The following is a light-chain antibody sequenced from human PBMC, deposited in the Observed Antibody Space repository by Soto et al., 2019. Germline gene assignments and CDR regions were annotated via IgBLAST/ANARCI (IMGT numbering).Light chain of an antibody. Sequence: EIVLTQSPGTLSLSPGERATLSCRASQSVSSNYLAWYQQKPGQAPRLLIYGASSRATGIPDRFSGSGSGTDFTLTISRLEPEDFAVYYCQQYGSSPPAFGQGTKVEI. V-gene: IGKV3-20*01. CDR3: QQYGSSPPA. CDR1: QSVSSNY. CDR2: GAS. J-gene: IGKJ1*01.